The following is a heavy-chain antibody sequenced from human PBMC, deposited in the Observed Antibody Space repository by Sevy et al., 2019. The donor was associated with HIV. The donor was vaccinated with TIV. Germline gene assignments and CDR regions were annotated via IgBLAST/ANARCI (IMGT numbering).Heavy chain of an antibody. Sequence: SETLSLTCTVSGGSISSYYWSWIRQPPGKGLEWIGHIYYSGSTNYNPSLKSRVTISVDTSKNQFSLKLSSVTAADTAVYYCARSLWFGEYTINHCMDVWGQGTTVTVSS. CDR1: GGSISSYY. D-gene: IGHD3-10*01. CDR3: ARSLWFGEYTINHCMDV. J-gene: IGHJ6*02. V-gene: IGHV4-59*01. CDR2: IYYSGST.